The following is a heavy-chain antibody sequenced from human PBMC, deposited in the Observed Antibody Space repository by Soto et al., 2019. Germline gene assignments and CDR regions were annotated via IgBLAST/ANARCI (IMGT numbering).Heavy chain of an antibody. Sequence: QVQLVQSGAEVKKPGASVKVSCKASGYTFTSYSIRWVRQAPGQGLEWMGWTSADNGNTKDAQKFQGRVTMTTDTSTSTDYVELRSLRSDDTGGYYCAREGGSYSSFDYWGQGPLVTVSP. V-gene: IGHV1-18*01. CDR2: TSADNGNT. CDR3: AREGGSYSSFDY. D-gene: IGHD1-26*01. J-gene: IGHJ4*02. CDR1: GYTFTSYS.